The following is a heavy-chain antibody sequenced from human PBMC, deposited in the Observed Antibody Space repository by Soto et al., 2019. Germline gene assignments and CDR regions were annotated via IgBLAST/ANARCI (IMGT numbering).Heavy chain of an antibody. Sequence: QVHLQQWGAGLLKPSETLSLTCGVYGGSFGTSYWAWIRQSPEKGLEWIGEINHNGDSNYNPSLKMPVTISIDMSENQFSLKLTPVAAADTAVYYCARVTRFPDAFDIWGQGTPVIVSS. CDR1: GGSFGTSY. CDR2: INHNGDS. CDR3: ARVTRFPDAFDI. V-gene: IGHV4-34*01. J-gene: IGHJ3*02.